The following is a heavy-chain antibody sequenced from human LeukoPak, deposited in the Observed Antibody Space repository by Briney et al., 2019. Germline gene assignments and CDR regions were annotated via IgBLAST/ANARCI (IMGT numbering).Heavy chain of an antibody. CDR2: ISGSGGST. V-gene: IGHV3-23*01. Sequence: GGSLRLSCAASGFTFSSYAMSWVRQAPGKGLEWVSAISGSGGSTYYADSVKGRFTISRDNSKNTLYLQMNSLRAEDTAVYYCAKDQEGWGDIVVVPAAMSLDYWGQGTLVTVSS. CDR3: AKDQEGWGDIVVVPAAMSLDY. D-gene: IGHD2-2*01. CDR1: GFTFSSYA. J-gene: IGHJ4*02.